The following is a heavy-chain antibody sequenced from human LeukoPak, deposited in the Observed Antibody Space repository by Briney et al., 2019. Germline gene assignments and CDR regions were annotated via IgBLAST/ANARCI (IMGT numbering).Heavy chain of an antibody. CDR3: ARIPVAAAGTWLRDY. CDR2: ISSSSSYT. CDR1: GFTFSSYS. D-gene: IGHD6-13*01. Sequence: GGSLRLSCAAPGFTFSSYSMNWVRQAPGKGLEWVSSISSSSSYTYYADSVKGRFTISRDNAKNSLYLQMNSLRAEDTAVYYCARIPVAAAGTWLRDYWGQGTLVTVSS. J-gene: IGHJ4*02. V-gene: IGHV3-21*01.